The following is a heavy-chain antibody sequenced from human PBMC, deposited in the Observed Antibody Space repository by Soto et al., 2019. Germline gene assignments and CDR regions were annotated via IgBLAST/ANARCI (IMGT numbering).Heavy chain of an antibody. D-gene: IGHD1-26*01. Sequence: SETLSLTCTVSGYSIGNGYYWGWIRQPPGKGLEWIGSIYQSGITYYNPSLKSRVTLSVDTSKNQFSLKLSSVTAADTAVYYCARDRRPGNYYYGMDVWGQGTTVTVSS. V-gene: IGHV4-38-2*02. CDR3: ARDRRPGNYYYGMDV. J-gene: IGHJ6*02. CDR1: GYSIGNGYY. CDR2: IYQSGIT.